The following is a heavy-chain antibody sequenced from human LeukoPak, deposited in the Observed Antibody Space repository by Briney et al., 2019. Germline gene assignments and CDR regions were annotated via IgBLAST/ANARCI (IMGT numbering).Heavy chain of an antibody. CDR1: GFTFSSYS. CDR3: ATSSGYSYG. V-gene: IGHV3-48*01. D-gene: IGHD5-18*01. Sequence: TGGSLRLSCAASGFTFSSYSMNWVRQAPGKGLEWVSYISSSSSTIYYADSVKGRFTISRDNAKNSLYLRMNSLGAEDTAVYYCATSSGYSYGWGQGTLVTVSS. J-gene: IGHJ4*02. CDR2: ISSSSSTI.